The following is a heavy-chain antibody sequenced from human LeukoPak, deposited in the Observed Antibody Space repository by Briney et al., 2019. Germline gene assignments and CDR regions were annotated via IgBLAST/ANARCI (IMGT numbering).Heavy chain of an antibody. CDR3: ARGRTGGEDDY. D-gene: IGHD3-16*01. Sequence: SETLSLTCTVSSGSFSGSYWSWIRQTPGKGLEWIGYIYYRGSTTYNPSLKSRVTISLDTSKNQYSLKLTSVTAADTAVYYCARGRTGGEDDYWGQGTLVTVSS. CDR1: SGSFSGSY. V-gene: IGHV4-59*01. J-gene: IGHJ4*02. CDR2: IYYRGST.